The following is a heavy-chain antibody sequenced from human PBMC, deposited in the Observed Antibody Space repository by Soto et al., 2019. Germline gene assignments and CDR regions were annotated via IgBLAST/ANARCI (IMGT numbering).Heavy chain of an antibody. V-gene: IGHV1-69*01. J-gene: IGHJ6*02. CDR3: AAELGFGKLSVV. CDR1: GDTFKNCV. CDR2: IIPLFGTT. D-gene: IGHD3-10*01. Sequence: QLQVVQSGVEVRRPGSSVKVSCKASGDTFKNCVISWVRQAPGQGLEWMGGIIPLFGTTDFAQRFQGRLTITTDESTTTAYMELSRLRSEDTATYYCAAELGFGKLSVVWGQGTKVIVSS.